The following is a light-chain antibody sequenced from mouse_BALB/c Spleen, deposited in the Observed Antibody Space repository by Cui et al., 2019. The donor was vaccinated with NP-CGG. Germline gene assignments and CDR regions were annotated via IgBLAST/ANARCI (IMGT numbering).Light chain of an antibody. CDR3: ALWYSNHWV. J-gene: IGLJ1*01. CDR1: TGAVTTTNY. CDR2: GTK. Sequence: QAVVTQESALHTSPGETVTLTCRSSTGAVTTTNYANWVQEKPDHLFTGLIGGTKNRAPGVPARFSGSLIGDKAALTITGAQTEDEAIYFCALWYSNHWVFGGGTKVTVL. V-gene: IGLV1*01.